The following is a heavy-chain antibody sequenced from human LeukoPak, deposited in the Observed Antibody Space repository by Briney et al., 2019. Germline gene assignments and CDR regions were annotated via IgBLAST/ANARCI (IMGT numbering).Heavy chain of an antibody. Sequence: SGPTLVNPTQTLTLTCTFSGFSLSTSGVGVGWIRQPPGKALEWLALIYWNDDKRYSPSLRSRLTITKDTSKNQVVLTMTNMDPVDTATYYCAHRGTELGYSGYDTFDYWGQGTLVTVSS. D-gene: IGHD5-12*01. CDR3: AHRGTELGYSGYDTFDY. CDR1: GFSLSTSGVG. J-gene: IGHJ4*02. V-gene: IGHV2-5*01. CDR2: IYWNDDK.